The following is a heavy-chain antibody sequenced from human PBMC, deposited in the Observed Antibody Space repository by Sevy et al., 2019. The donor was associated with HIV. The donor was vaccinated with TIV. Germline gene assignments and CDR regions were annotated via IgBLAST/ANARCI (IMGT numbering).Heavy chain of an antibody. CDR2: FDPEDGDT. D-gene: IGHD3-22*01. Sequence: ASVKVSCKVSGYTLTKLDMHWVRQAPGKGLEWMGGFDPEDGDTFYAQKVQGRVTMTEDTSTDPAYMELSSLRSEDTAVYYCTTMEYYHNIIGSSSGDYWGQGTLVTVSS. V-gene: IGHV1-24*01. CDR3: TTMEYYHNIIGSSSGDY. CDR1: GYTLTKLD. J-gene: IGHJ4*02.